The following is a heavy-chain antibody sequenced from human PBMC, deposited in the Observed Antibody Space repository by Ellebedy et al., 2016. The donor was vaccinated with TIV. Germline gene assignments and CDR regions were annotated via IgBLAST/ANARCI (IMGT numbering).Heavy chain of an antibody. D-gene: IGHD6-25*01. Sequence: PSETLSFTCTVSGDSLSRSSYYWGWIRQPPGKGLEWIVSKSYTGSTYYNPSLKSRVTISVDTSKNQFSLKLKSVTAADSAVYYCATYHSGYQDNWLDPWGQGTLVTVSS. CDR1: GDSLSRSSYY. V-gene: IGHV4-39*01. J-gene: IGHJ5*02. CDR2: KSYTGST. CDR3: ATYHSGYQDNWLDP.